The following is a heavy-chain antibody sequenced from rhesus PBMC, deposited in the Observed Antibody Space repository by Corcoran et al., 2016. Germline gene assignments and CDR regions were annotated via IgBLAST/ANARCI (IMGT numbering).Heavy chain of an antibody. Sequence: QVQLQESGPGLVKPSETLSLTCAVSGGSISGYYYWSWIRQPTGKGLEWSGSIYGSGGSNYLNPTLTSRVTLSVDTSKNQFYLKLSSVTAADTAVYYCARWGQRLVFDYWGQGVLVTVSS. J-gene: IGHJ4*01. CDR3: ARWGQRLVFDY. CDR1: GGSISGYYY. CDR2: IYGSGGSN. D-gene: IGHD6-31*01. V-gene: IGHV4S14*01.